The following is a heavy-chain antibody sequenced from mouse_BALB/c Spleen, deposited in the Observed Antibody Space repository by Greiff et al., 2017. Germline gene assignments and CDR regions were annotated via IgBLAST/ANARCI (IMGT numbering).Heavy chain of an antibody. Sequence: EVKLVESGGGLVKPGGSLKLSCAASGFTFSSYAMSWVRQTPEKRLEWVASSSSGGSTYYPDSVKGRFTISRDNARNILYLQMSSLRSEDTAMYYCARITTATGFDYWGQGTTLTVSS. D-gene: IGHD1-2*01. CDR2: SSSGGST. CDR1: GFTFSSYA. V-gene: IGHV5-6-5*01. CDR3: ARITTATGFDY. J-gene: IGHJ2*01.